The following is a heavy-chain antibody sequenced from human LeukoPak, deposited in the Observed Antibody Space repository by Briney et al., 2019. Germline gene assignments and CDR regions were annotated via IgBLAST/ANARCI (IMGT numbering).Heavy chain of an antibody. J-gene: IGHJ4*02. CDR3: ATLALTTGDY. CDR1: GFTFSSYS. D-gene: IGHD4/OR15-4a*01. V-gene: IGHV3-21*01. CDR2: ISSSSSYI. Sequence: GSLRLSCAASGFTFSSYSMNWVRQAPWKGLEWVSSISSSSSYIYYADSVKGRFTISRDNAKNSLYLQMNSLRAEDTAVYYCATLALTTGDYWGQGTLVTVSS.